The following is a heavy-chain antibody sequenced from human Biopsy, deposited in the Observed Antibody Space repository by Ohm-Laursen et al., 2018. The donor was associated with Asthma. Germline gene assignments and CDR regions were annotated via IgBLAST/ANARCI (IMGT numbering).Heavy chain of an antibody. J-gene: IGHJ4*02. CDR3: ARASYDILTGYYNYFDY. CDR1: GDTLTERS. Sequence: SVKVSCKVSGDTLTERSIHWVRQAPGKGLEWMGGIIPIFGTANYAQKFQGRVTITADESTSTAYMELSSLRSEDTAVYYCARASYDILTGYYNYFDYWGQGTLVTVSS. D-gene: IGHD3-9*01. CDR2: IIPIFGTA. V-gene: IGHV1-69*13.